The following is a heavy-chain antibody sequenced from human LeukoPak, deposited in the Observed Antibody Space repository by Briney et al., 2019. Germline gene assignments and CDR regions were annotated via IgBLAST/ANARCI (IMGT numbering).Heavy chain of an antibody. V-gene: IGHV3-23*01. CDR1: GFTFSTYS. J-gene: IGHJ4*02. D-gene: IGHD1-26*01. CDR2: ISNSGDRT. Sequence: GGSLRLSCAASGFTFSTYSMNWVRQAPGKGLEWVSTISNSGDRTYYADSVKGRFTISRDNSKNTLYLQMNSLRTEDTAVYYCAKDFVPRGGSYFPGFDYWGQGTLVIVSS. CDR3: AKDFVPRGGSYFPGFDY.